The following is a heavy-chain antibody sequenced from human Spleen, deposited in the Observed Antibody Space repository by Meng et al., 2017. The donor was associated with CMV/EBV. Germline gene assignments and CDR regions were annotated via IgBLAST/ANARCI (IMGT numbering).Heavy chain of an antibody. Sequence: GGSLRLSCAASGLTFSDSYMGWIRQAPGKGLEWISYISSGGTMIYYADSVKGRFTISRDNAKKSLFLQMSSLRAEDTAMYYCARGFLWNSLNYWGQGILVTVSS. CDR3: ARGFLWNSLNY. V-gene: IGHV3-11*01. D-gene: IGHD1-7*01. CDR1: GLTFSDSY. J-gene: IGHJ4*02. CDR2: ISSGGTMI.